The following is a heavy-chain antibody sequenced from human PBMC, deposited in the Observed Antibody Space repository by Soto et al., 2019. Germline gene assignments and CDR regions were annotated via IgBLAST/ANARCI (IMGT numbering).Heavy chain of an antibody. Sequence: QVQLVQSGAEVKMPGYSVKVSCKASGDTFSFYSINWVRQAPGLGLEWMGRVNPILSMSNYAQRFQGRVTMTADKSTSTAYMELSGLRSEDTAMYYCATSYGSGYRAFDYWGQGALVTVSS. CDR1: GDTFSFYS. D-gene: IGHD3-10*01. CDR2: VNPILSMS. CDR3: ATSYGSGYRAFDY. J-gene: IGHJ4*02. V-gene: IGHV1-69*04.